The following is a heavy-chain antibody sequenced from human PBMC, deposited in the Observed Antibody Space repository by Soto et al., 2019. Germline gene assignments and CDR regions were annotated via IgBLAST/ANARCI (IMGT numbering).Heavy chain of an antibody. CDR1: GFTFRSLV. CDR3: ARWGTTGGLDV. V-gene: IGHV3-30*19. D-gene: IGHD3-16*01. Sequence: QVQLVESGGGVVQPGTSLRLSCVGSGFTFRSLVINWVRPAPGKGLEWVAITTYDGSNKYYDDSVKGRFTISRDNSRNTVDLQMDSLRLEDTALYYCARWGTTGGLDVWGQGTLVSVSS. J-gene: IGHJ4*02. CDR2: TTYDGSNK.